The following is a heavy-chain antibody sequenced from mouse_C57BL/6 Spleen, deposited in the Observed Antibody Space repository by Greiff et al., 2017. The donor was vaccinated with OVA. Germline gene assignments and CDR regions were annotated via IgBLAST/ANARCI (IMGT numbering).Heavy chain of an antibody. D-gene: IGHD2-4*01. CDR3: ARLNDYDDGMAY. Sequence: QVQLQQSGAELVRPGTSVKMSCKASGYTFTNYWIGWVKQRPGPGLEWIGDIYPGGGSTNYHEKFKGKATLTADKSSSTAYMQFSSLTSEDSAIYYCARLNDYDDGMAYWGQGTLVTVSA. V-gene: IGHV1-63*01. CDR2: IYPGGGST. CDR1: GYTFTNYW. J-gene: IGHJ3*01.